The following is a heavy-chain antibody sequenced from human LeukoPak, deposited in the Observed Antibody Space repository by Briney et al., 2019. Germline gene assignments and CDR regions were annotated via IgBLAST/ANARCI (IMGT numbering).Heavy chain of an antibody. D-gene: IGHD3-22*01. CDR3: ASQRDYYDSSGYYPESN. J-gene: IGHJ4*02. Sequence: SETLSLTCTVSGGSISSGDYYWSWIRQPPGKGLEWIGYIYYSGSTYYNPSLKSRVTISVDTSKNQFSLKLSSVPAADTAVYYCASQRDYYDSSGYYPESNWGQGTLVTVSS. CDR1: GGSISSGDYY. V-gene: IGHV4-30-4*01. CDR2: IYYSGST.